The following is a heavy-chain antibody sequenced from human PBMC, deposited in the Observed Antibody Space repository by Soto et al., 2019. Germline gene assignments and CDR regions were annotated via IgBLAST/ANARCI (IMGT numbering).Heavy chain of an antibody. CDR2: SRNRAQSYTT. D-gene: IGHD3-10*01. CDR1: GFTFSDHY. V-gene: IGHV3-72*01. J-gene: IGHJ4*02. Sequence: EVQLVESGGGLVQPGGSLRLSCATSGFTFSDHYLEWVRQAPGKGLEWVGRSRNRAQSYTTEYAASVKGRFTISRDDSKNSLYLQVNSLTTDDTAVYHCVLWVRGVINYWGQGTLVTVSS. CDR3: VLWVRGVINY.